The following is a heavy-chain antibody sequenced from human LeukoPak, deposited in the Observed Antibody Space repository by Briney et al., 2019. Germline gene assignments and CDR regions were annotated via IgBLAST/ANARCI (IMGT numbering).Heavy chain of an antibody. J-gene: IGHJ4*02. Sequence: SETLSLTCAVYGGSFSGYFWSWIRQPPGRGLEWIGDINHSGSTNYNPSLKSRVIISVDTSKNQFSLKLSSVTAADTAVYYCARGGKWLRFPSGYWGQGTLVTVSS. CDR2: INHSGST. V-gene: IGHV4-34*01. CDR1: GGSFSGYF. D-gene: IGHD5-12*01. CDR3: ARGGKWLRFPSGY.